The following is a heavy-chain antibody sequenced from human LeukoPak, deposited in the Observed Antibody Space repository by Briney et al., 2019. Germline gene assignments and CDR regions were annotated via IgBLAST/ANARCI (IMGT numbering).Heavy chain of an antibody. V-gene: IGHV4-59*01. CDR2: IYYSGST. Sequence: SETLSLTCTVSGGSISSYYWSWIRQPPGKGLEWIGYIYYSGSTNYNPSLKSRVTISVDTSKNQFSLKLSSVTAADTAVYYCARSYHYYDSSEDYYYMDVWGKGTTVTVSS. J-gene: IGHJ6*03. CDR3: ARSYHYYDSSEDYYYMDV. CDR1: GGSISSYY. D-gene: IGHD3-22*01.